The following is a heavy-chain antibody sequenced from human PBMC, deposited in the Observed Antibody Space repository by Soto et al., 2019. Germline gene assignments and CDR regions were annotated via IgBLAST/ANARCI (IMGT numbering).Heavy chain of an antibody. CDR3: ARGGVTMVRGVIVVESYYYYGMDV. J-gene: IGHJ6*02. V-gene: IGHV1-69*13. D-gene: IGHD3-10*01. CDR1: GGTFSSYA. CDR2: IIPIFGTA. Sequence: GASVKVSCKASGGTFSSYAISWVRQAPGQGLEWMGGIIPIFGTANYAQKFQGRVTITADESTSTAYMELSSLRSEDTAVCYCARGGVTMVRGVIVVESYYYYGMDVWGQGTTVTVSS.